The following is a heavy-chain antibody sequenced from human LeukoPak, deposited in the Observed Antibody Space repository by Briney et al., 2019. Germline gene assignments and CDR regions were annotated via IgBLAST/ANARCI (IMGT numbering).Heavy chain of an antibody. J-gene: IGHJ4*02. CDR2: ISWNSGNI. CDR3: AKAPIVEMSTITSGYFDC. CDR1: GFIFDDYA. D-gene: IGHD5-24*01. V-gene: IGHV3-9*01. Sequence: GRSLRLSCAASGFIFDDYAMHWVRQAPGKGLEWVAGISWNSGNIGHADSVSGRFTISRDNAKNSLYLQMNSLRVEDTAPYYCAKAPIVEMSTITSGYFDCWGQGTLVTVSS.